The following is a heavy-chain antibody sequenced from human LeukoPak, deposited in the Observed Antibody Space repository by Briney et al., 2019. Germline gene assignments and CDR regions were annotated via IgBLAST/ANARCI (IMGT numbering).Heavy chain of an antibody. CDR1: GFNFNYYF. J-gene: IGHJ4*02. V-gene: IGHV3-7*01. D-gene: IGHD6-13*01. Sequence: PGGSMRLSCTTYGFNFNYYFMAWVRQAPGKGLEWLGTIDKDGSGTEYIDSVRGRFTISRDNTKKSIYLQVSSLSADDTAVYFCATEYWYRHDYWRQGILVTVSS. CDR2: IDKDGSGT. CDR3: ATEYWYRHDY.